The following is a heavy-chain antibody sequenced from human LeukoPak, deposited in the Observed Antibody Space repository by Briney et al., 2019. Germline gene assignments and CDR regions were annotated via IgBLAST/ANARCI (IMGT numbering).Heavy chain of an antibody. D-gene: IGHD2-2*01. Sequence: GESLKISCKGSGYSFTSNWIGWVRQMPGKGLEWTGIIFPGDSDTRYSPSFQGQVTISADKSISTAYLQWGSLKASDTAMYYCARGSSCYYCYYGMDVWGQGTTVIVSS. V-gene: IGHV5-51*01. CDR2: IFPGDSDT. J-gene: IGHJ6*02. CDR1: GYSFTSNW. CDR3: ARGSSCYYCYYGMDV.